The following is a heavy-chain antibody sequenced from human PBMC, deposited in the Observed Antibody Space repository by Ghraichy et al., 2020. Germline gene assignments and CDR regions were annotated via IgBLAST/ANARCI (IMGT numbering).Heavy chain of an antibody. CDR1: GFTFSTYG. V-gene: IGHV3-33*08. D-gene: IGHD6-13*01. CDR3: AREYSSLYYYYYYGMDV. Sequence: GESLNISCAASGFTFSTYGMHWVRQAPGKGLEWVAVIWYDGSNPYYVDSVKGRFTISRDNSKNTLYLQMNSLRVEDTAVYYCAREYSSLYYYYYYGMDVWRQGTTVTVSS. J-gene: IGHJ6*02. CDR2: IWYDGSNP.